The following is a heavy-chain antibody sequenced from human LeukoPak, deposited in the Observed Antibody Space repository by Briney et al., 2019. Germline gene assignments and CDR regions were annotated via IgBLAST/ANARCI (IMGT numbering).Heavy chain of an antibody. CDR1: GYTFTGYY. CDR3: ARGDYDFWSGPPLFDP. J-gene: IGHJ5*02. CDR2: INPNSGGT. Sequence: GASVKVSCKASGYTFTGYYMHWVRQAPGQGLEWMGWINPNSGGTNYAQKFQGRVTMTRDTSISTAYMELSRPRSDDTAVYYCARGDYDFWSGPPLFDPWGQGTLVTVSS. D-gene: IGHD3-3*01. V-gene: IGHV1-2*02.